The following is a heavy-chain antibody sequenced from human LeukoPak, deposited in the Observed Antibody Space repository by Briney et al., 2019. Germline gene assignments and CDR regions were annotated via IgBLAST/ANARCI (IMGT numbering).Heavy chain of an antibody. J-gene: IGHJ4*02. CDR1: GFTFSSYS. CDR3: ARGISSSWHQASDY. Sequence: PGGSLRLSCAASGFTFSSYSMNWVRQAPGKGLEWVSSISSSSSYIYYADSVKGRFTISRDNAKNSLYLQMNSLRAEDTAVYYCARGISSSWHQASDYWGQGTLVTVSS. V-gene: IGHV3-21*01. D-gene: IGHD6-13*01. CDR2: ISSSSSYI.